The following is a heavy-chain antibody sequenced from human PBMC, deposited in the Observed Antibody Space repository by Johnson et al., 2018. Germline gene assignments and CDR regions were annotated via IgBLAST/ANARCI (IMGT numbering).Heavy chain of an antibody. CDR3: AKDLAAAGTGYYYYGMDV. D-gene: IGHD6-13*01. J-gene: IGHJ6*02. V-gene: IGHV3-30-3*01. Sequence: QVQLVQSGGGVVQPGRSLRLSCAASGFTFSSYAMHWVRQAPGKGLEWVAVISYDGSNKYYADSVKGRFTISRDNSKNTLYLQMNSLGAEDTAVYYCAKDLAAAGTGYYYYGMDVWGQGTTVTVSS. CDR1: GFTFSSYA. CDR2: ISYDGSNK.